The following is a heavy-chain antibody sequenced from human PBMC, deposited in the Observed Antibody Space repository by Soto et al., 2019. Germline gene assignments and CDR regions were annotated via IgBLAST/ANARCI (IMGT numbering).Heavy chain of an antibody. CDR1: GFTFSSYA. Sequence: PGGSLRLSCAASGFTFSSYAMSWVRQAPGKGLEWVSAISGSGGSTYYADSVKGRFTISGDNSTNTLYLQMNSLRAEDTAVYYCAKVKSAAGPLCFDYWGQGTLVTVSS. CDR2: ISGSGGST. D-gene: IGHD6-13*01. CDR3: AKVKSAAGPLCFDY. J-gene: IGHJ4*02. V-gene: IGHV3-23*01.